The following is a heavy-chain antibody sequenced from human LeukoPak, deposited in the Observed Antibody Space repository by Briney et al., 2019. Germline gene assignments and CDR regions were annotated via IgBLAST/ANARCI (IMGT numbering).Heavy chain of an antibody. Sequence: GGSLRLSCAASGFTFSSYSMNWVRQAPGKGLEWVSSISSSSSYIYYADSVKGRFTISRDNAKNSLYLQMNSLRAEDTAVYYCARCLVVAAEDAFDIWGQGTMVTVSS. CDR1: GFTFSSYS. CDR2: ISSSSSYI. D-gene: IGHD2-15*01. CDR3: ARCLVVAAEDAFDI. J-gene: IGHJ3*02. V-gene: IGHV3-21*01.